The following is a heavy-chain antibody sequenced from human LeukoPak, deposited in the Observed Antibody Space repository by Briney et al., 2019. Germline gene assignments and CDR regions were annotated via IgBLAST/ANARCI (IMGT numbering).Heavy chain of an antibody. J-gene: IGHJ4*02. CDR2: ISYSGST. CDR3: ARGYFDSSGYSVPFDS. V-gene: IGHV4-59*01. CDR1: GGSISSNY. D-gene: IGHD3-22*01. Sequence: PSETLSLTCSVSGGSISSNYWSWILQPPGKGLEWIGYISYSGSTNYNPSLRSRVTILVDTSKNQFSLELRSVTAADTAVYHCARGYFDSSGYSVPFDSWGQGTLVTVSS.